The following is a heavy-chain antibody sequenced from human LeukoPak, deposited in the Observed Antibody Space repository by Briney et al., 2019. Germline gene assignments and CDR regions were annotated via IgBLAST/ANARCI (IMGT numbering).Heavy chain of an antibody. CDR2: VSTYNGNT. V-gene: IGHV1-18*01. CDR3: ARDWGLNEILTDYWIQAFGGMDV. D-gene: IGHD3-9*01. J-gene: IGHJ6*02. CDR1: GYTFTNYG. Sequence: EASVKVSCKASGYTFTNYGISWVRQAPGQGLEWLGCVSTYNGNTKYLQKLQGRVTMTTDTSTGTAYMELRSLRSDDTAVYYCARDWGLNEILTDYWIQAFGGMDVWGQGTTVTVSS.